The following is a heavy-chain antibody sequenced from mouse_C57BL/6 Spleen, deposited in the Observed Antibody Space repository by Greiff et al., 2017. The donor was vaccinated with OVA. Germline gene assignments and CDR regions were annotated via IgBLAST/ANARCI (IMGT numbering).Heavy chain of an antibody. V-gene: IGHV1-15*01. CDR1: GYTFTDYE. CDR2: IDPETGGT. J-gene: IGHJ3*01. CDR3: TKIDGYMAWFAD. D-gene: IGHD2-3*01. Sequence: QVQLKQPGAELVRPGASVTLSCKASGYTFTDYEMHWVKQTPVHGLEWIGAIDPETGGTAYNQKFKGKAILTADKSSSTAYMELRSLTSEDSAVSYCTKIDGYMAWFADWGQGTLVTVSA.